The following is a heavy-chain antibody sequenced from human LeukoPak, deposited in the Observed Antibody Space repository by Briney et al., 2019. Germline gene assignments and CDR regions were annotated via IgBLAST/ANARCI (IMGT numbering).Heavy chain of an antibody. CDR2: IIPIFGTA. CDR3: ARRSLHSTGSSGWYMSLNGVPGPYYYYYMDV. D-gene: IGHD6-19*01. J-gene: IGHJ6*03. V-gene: IGHV1-69*01. Sequence: SVKVSCKASGGTFSSYAISWVRQAPGQGLEWMGGIIPIFGTANYAQKFQGRVTITADESTSTAYMELSSLRSEDTAVYYCARRSLHSTGSSGWYMSLNGVPGPYYYYYMDVWGKGTTVTISS. CDR1: GGTFSSYA.